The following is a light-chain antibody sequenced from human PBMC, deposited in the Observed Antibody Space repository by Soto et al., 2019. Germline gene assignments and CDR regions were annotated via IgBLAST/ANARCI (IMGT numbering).Light chain of an antibody. J-gene: IGKJ1*01. CDR2: GAF. V-gene: IGKV3-20*01. CDR3: QQYANSVWP. CDR1: QGVSSNN. Sequence: MFTQSLGTVSLSPGETAILSCSASQGVSSNNLAWYQQKPGQAPRLLIYGAFYRDTGIRERFSGSGAGTEFTLTISRLEPEDFAVDYCQQYANSVWPFGEGTKVDNK.